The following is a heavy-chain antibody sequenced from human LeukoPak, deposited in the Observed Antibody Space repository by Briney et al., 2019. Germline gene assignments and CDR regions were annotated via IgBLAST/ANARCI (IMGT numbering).Heavy chain of an antibody. CDR1: GYTFTNYG. D-gene: IGHD4-17*01. V-gene: IGHV1-18*01. CDR3: AKDRGWQYADYETVAVEH. J-gene: IGHJ4*02. CDR2: ISVYTGKT. Sequence: GASVKVSCKASGYTFTNYGISWVRQAPGQGLEWMGWISVYTGKTYHAQKFQARVTMTTDTSTTTAHMELRSLRSGDTAVYYCAKDRGWQYADYETVAVEHWGQGTLVTVSS.